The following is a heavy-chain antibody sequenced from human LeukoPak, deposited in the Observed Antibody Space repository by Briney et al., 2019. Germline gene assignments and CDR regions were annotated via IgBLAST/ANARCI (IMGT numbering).Heavy chain of an antibody. CDR1: EFTFSGAW. Sequence: GGSLRLSCAASEFTFSGAWMNWVRQAPGKGLEWVAHIKKNGGEKQYVDSVRGRFTISRDNDKNSLYLQMNSLRVEDTAVDYCARDGFVGAADYWGQGTLVTVSS. J-gene: IGHJ4*02. V-gene: IGHV3-7*01. CDR3: ARDGFVGAADY. CDR2: IKKNGGEK. D-gene: IGHD6-13*01.